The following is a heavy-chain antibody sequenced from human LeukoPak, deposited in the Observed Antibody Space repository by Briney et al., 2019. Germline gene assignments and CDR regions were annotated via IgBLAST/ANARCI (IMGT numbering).Heavy chain of an antibody. V-gene: IGHV3-30-3*01. CDR3: ARDRHPGGSCLDY. D-gene: IGHD2-15*01. J-gene: IGHJ4*02. CDR1: GFTFNTYA. CDR2: ISYDANNK. Sequence: PGQSLTLSWAASGFTFNTYAMHWVRQAPGKGLEREAVISYDANNKYYANSVNGRFTISRANSNDTFYLQLNSVGTDDTAVYYCARDRHPGGSCLDYWGRGTLVTVS.